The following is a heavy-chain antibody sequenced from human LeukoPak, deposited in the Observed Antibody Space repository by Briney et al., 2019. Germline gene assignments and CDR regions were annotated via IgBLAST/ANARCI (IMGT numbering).Heavy chain of an antibody. CDR2: IYSGGST. J-gene: IGHJ4*02. CDR3: ARGRGYSSGWYQTHYFDY. D-gene: IGHD6-19*01. Sequence: ETLSLTCTVSGGSISSGSYYWSWVRQAPGKGLEWVSVIYSGGSTYYADSVKGRFTISRDNSKNTLYLQMNSLRAEDTAVYYCARGRGYSSGWYQTHYFDYWGQGTLVTVSS. CDR1: GGSISSGSYY. V-gene: IGHV3-66*01.